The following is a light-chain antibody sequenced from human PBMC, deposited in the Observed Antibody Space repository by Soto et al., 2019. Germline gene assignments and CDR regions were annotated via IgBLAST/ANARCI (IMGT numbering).Light chain of an antibody. CDR2: EAL. CDR1: QSVSSSY. V-gene: IGKV3D-20*02. Sequence: EMVLTKSPGTLSLSPEERATLSCRASQSVSSSYLAWCQQRPGQAPRLLIYEALNRATGIPARFSGSGSGTDFTLTISSLEPEDFTVYYCQQRNNWPLTFGGGTKVDIK. CDR3: QQRNNWPLT. J-gene: IGKJ4*02.